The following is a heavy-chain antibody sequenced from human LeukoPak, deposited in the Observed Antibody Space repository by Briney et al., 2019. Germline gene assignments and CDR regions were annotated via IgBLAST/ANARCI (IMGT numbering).Heavy chain of an antibody. CDR3: ARARGWFGELLHYYYGMDV. CDR2: ISSSGSTI. V-gene: IGHV3-11*01. J-gene: IGHJ6*02. CDR1: GFTFSDYY. D-gene: IGHD3-10*01. Sequence: GSLRLSCAASGFTFSDYYMSWIRQAPGKGLEWVSYISSSGSTIYYADSVKGRFTISRDNAKNSLYLQMNSLRAEDTAVYYCARARGWFGELLHYYYGMDVWGQGTTVTVSS.